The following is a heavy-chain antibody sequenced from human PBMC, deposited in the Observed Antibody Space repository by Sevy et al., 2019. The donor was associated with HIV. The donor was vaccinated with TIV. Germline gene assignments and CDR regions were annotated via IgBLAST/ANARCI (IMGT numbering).Heavy chain of an antibody. D-gene: IGHD3-3*01. J-gene: IGHJ4*02. CDR3: ARDSVYGVADY. CDR2: INPGNGNT. V-gene: IGHV1-3*01. Sequence: ASVKVSCKASGYTFSTYAMHWVRQAPGQRLEWMGWINPGNGNTEYSQKFQGRVTITRDTSASTAYMELSSLKSGDTAVYYCARDSVYGVADYWGQGTLVTVSS. CDR1: GYTFSTYA.